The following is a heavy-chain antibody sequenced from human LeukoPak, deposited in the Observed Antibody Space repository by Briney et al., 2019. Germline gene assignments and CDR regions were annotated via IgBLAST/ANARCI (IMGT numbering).Heavy chain of an antibody. CDR2: ISSDGNSK. J-gene: IGHJ4*02. CDR1: GFTVSSNC. D-gene: IGHD5-12*01. V-gene: IGHV3-30*03. Sequence: GGSLRLSCAASGFTVSSNCMSWVRQAPGKGLEWVAVISSDGNSKNFALSVKGRFAISRDNSKNTLFLQMNNLRSEDTALYYCVSPTADYPFLYYFDSWGQGTLVTVSS. CDR3: VSPTADYPFLYYFDS.